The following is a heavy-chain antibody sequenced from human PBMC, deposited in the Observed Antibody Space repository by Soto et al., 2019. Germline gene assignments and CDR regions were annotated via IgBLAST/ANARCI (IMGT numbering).Heavy chain of an antibody. J-gene: IGHJ4*02. CDR3: AIKGYCSGGSCPLSYYFDY. CDR2: INSDGSST. D-gene: IGHD2-15*01. V-gene: IGHV3-74*01. Sequence: GGSLRLSCAASGFTFSSYWMHWVRQAPGKGLVWVSRINSDGSSTSYADSVKGRFTISRDNAKNTLYLQMNSLRAEDTAVYYCAIKGYCSGGSCPLSYYFDYWGQGTLVTVSS. CDR1: GFTFSSYW.